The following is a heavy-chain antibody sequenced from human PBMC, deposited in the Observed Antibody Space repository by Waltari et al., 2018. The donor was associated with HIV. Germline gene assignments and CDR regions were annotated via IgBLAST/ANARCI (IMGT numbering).Heavy chain of an antibody. CDR3: AREKVQGASPFDY. V-gene: IGHV3-7*01. Sequence: EVQLVESGGGLVQPGGSLRLSCAASGFTLSSYWMSWVRQAPGKGVEWVANIKQDGSEKYYVDSVEGRFTISRDNAKNSLYLQMNSLRVEDTAVYYCAREKVQGASPFDYWGQGTLVTVSS. CDR1: GFTLSSYW. CDR2: IKQDGSEK. J-gene: IGHJ4*02.